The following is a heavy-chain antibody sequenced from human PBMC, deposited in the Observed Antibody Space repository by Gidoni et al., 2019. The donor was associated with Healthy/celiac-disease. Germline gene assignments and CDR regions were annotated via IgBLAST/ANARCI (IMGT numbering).Heavy chain of an antibody. Sequence: GRFTISRDNSKNTLYLQINSLRAEDTAVYFCAREPVGDIGGTFYFDYWGQGTLVTVSS. D-gene: IGHD2-15*01. CDR3: AREPVGDIGGTFYFDY. J-gene: IGHJ4*02. V-gene: IGHV3-23*01.